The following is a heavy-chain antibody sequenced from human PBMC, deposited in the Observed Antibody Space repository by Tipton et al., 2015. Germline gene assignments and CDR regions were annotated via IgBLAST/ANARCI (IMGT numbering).Heavy chain of an antibody. CDR2: IHPDDSDT. Sequence: QLVQSGAEVKKPGESLKISCEASGYSFTSYWIGWVRQMPGKGLEWMGFIHPDDSDTRYSPSFEGQVAFSVDKSMSVAYLQWSRVRGAGAGMYCCARRGGWNWRPRWQFGWWGEGGVVGVW. CDR3: ARRGGWNWRPRWQFGWWGEGGVVGV. CDR1: GYSFTSYW. V-gene: IGHV5-51*01. J-gene: IGHJ6*01. D-gene: IGHD1-1*01.